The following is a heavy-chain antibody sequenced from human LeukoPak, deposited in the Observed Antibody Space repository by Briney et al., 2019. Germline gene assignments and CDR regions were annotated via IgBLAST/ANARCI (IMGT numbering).Heavy chain of an antibody. V-gene: IGHV1-18*01. D-gene: IGHD1-26*01. CDR2: ISTYNDNT. J-gene: IGHJ4*02. CDR3: ARVVFEVGFQFDF. Sequence: ASVKVSCKASGYXFNNYGINWVRQAPGQGLEWMGWISTYNDNTNYAQKLQGRVTMPTDTSTSTAYMELRSLTSDDTAVYYCARVVFEVGFQFDFWGQGTLVTVSS. CDR1: GYXFNNYG.